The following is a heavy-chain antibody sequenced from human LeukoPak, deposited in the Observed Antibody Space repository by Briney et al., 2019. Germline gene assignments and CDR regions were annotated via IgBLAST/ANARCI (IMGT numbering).Heavy chain of an antibody. J-gene: IGHJ4*02. D-gene: IGHD6-19*01. Sequence: ASVKVSCKASGGTFSSYAISWVRQAPGQGLEWMGWISAYNGNTNYAQKLQGRVTMTTDTSTSTAYMELRSLRSDDTAVYYCARAGHRLVPHDYWGQGTLVTVSS. CDR1: GGTFSSYA. CDR2: ISAYNGNT. V-gene: IGHV1-18*01. CDR3: ARAGHRLVPHDY.